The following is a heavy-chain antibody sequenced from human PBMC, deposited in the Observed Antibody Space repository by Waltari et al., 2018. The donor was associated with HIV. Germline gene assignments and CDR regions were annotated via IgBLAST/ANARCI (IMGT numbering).Heavy chain of an antibody. CDR3: ARGQYYSMDV. V-gene: IGHV3-74*01. D-gene: IGHD3-10*01. J-gene: IGHJ6*02. CDR2: INRDGSTI. CDR1: GFTFSSYW. Sequence: EVQLVESGGGVVQPGGSLRLSCSASGFTFSSYWMHWVRQAPGKGLVWVSGINRDGSTIRYADSVKGRFTISRDNAKNTLYLQMNSLRAEDTALYYCARGQYYSMDVWGQGTTVTVSS.